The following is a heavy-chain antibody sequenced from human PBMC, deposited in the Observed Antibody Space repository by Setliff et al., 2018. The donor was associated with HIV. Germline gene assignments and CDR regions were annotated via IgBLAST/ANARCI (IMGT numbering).Heavy chain of an antibody. V-gene: IGHV4-59*08. CDR1: GGSISGYY. D-gene: IGHD3-9*01. Sequence: SETLSLTCTVSGGSISGYYWSWIRQPPGKGLEWIAYIYYSGSTNYNPSLKSRVTISVDTSKNQFSLKLTSVTAADTAVYYCARHRYYDILFDPWGQGTLVTVSS. J-gene: IGHJ5*02. CDR2: IYYSGST. CDR3: ARHRYYDILFDP.